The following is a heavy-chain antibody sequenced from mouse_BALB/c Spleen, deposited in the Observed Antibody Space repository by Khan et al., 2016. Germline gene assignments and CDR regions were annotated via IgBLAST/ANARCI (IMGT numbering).Heavy chain of an antibody. CDR2: ISSGGSYT. CDR3: ARRGLLPFAD. CDR1: GFTFSSYG. V-gene: IGHV5-6*01. J-gene: IGHJ3*01. D-gene: IGHD2-3*01. Sequence: EVELVEPGGDLVKPGGSLKLSCAASGFTFSSYGMSWVRQTPDKRLEWVATISSGGSYTYYPDSVKGRFTISRDNAKNTLYLQMSSLKSEDTAMYYCARRGLLPFADWGEGTLVTVAS.